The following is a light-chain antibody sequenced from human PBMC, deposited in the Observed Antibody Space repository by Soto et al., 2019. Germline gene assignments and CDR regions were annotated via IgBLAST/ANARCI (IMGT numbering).Light chain of an antibody. CDR1: QNVNNNY. CDR2: GAS. CDR3: HQYCASPWT. J-gene: IGKJ1*01. V-gene: IGKV3-20*01. Sequence: EIVLTQSPGTLSLSPGERAILSCRASQNVNNNYLAWYQQKPGQSPRLLIYGASSRATGIIDRFSGSGSGTDFTLTISTLEPEDFVVYLYHQYCASPWTFGQGPKVEIK.